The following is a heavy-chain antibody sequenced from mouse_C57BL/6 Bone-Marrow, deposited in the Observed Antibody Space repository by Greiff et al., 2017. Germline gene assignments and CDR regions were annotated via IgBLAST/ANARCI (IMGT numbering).Heavy chain of an antibody. Sequence: VQLQQPGAELVKPGASVKLSCKASGYTLTSYWMHWVKQRPGQGLEWIGMIHPNSGSTNYNEKFKSKATLTVDKSSSTAYMQLSSLTPEDSAVYYCASPNYYGSSPWGQGTLVTVSA. CDR3: ASPNYYGSSP. J-gene: IGHJ3*01. D-gene: IGHD1-1*01. CDR2: IHPNSGST. CDR1: GYTLTSYW. V-gene: IGHV1-64*01.